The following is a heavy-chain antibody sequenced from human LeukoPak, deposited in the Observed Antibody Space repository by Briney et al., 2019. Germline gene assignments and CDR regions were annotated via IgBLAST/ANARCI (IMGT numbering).Heavy chain of an antibody. Sequence: GGSLRLSCVVSGFTFSRYSMNWVRQAPGKGLEWVSAISGSGGSTYYADSVKGRFTISRDNSKNTLYLQMNSLRAEDTAVYYCAKVGVSYSSGWYDYWGQGTLVTVSS. J-gene: IGHJ4*02. V-gene: IGHV3-23*01. D-gene: IGHD6-19*01. CDR2: ISGSGGST. CDR1: GFTFSRYS. CDR3: AKVGVSYSSGWYDY.